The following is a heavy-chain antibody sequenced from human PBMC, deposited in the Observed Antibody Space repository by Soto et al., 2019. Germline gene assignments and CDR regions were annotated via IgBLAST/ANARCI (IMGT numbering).Heavy chain of an antibody. CDR1: GFTFSSYA. D-gene: IGHD3-22*01. Sequence: PGGSLRLSCAASGFTFSSYAMSWVRQAPGKGLEWVSAISGSGGSTYYADSVKGRFTISRDNSKNTLYLQMNSLRAEDTAVYYCAKGPDYYDSSGYYYAAYFDYWGQGTLVTVSS. J-gene: IGHJ4*02. CDR2: ISGSGGST. CDR3: AKGPDYYDSSGYYYAAYFDY. V-gene: IGHV3-23*01.